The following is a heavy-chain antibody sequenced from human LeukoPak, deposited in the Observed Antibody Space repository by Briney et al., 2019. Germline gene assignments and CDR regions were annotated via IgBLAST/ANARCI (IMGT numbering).Heavy chain of an antibody. CDR2: ISSSGSTI. Sequence: KAGGCLRLSCTAAGFTFSAYYTNWDSQAPGKGLEWVSYISSSGSTIYYADSVKGRFTISRDNAQNSLYLQMNSLRAEDTAVYYCVRARYDFWGQGILVTVSS. J-gene: IGHJ4*02. CDR3: VRARYDF. D-gene: IGHD3-3*01. CDR1: GFTFSAYY. V-gene: IGHV3-11*04.